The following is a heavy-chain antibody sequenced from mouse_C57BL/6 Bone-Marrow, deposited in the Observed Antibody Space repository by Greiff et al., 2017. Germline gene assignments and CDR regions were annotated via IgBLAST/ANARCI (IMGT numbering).Heavy chain of an antibody. J-gene: IGHJ4*01. D-gene: IGHD2-2*01. CDR1: GFTFSSYG. V-gene: IGHV5-6*01. CDR3: ARGRGYDYAMDY. Sequence: EVQLVESGGDLVKPGGSLKLSCAASGFTFSSYGMSWVRQTPDKRLEWVATISSGGSYTYYPDSVKGRFTISRDNAKNTLYLQMSSLKSEDTAMYYCARGRGYDYAMDYWGQGTSVTVSS. CDR2: ISSGGSYT.